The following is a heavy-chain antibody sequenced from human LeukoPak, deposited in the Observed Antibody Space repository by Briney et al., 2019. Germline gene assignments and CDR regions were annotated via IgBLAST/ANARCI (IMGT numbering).Heavy chain of an antibody. CDR1: GFTFSSYW. V-gene: IGHV3-7*01. CDR2: IKQDGSEK. D-gene: IGHD6-13*01. Sequence: GVSLRLSCAASGFTFSSYWMSWVRQAPGKGLEGVANIKQDGSEKYYVDSVKGRFTISRDNAKNSLYLQMNSLRAEDTAVYYCARMYSSSWYYYYYMDVWGKGTTVTISS. CDR3: ARMYSSSWYYYYYMDV. J-gene: IGHJ6*03.